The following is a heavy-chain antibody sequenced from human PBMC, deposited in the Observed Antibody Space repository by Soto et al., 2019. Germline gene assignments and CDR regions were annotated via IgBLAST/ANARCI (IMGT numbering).Heavy chain of an antibody. CDR2: IYYSGST. Sequence: SETLSLTCTVSGGSISSSSYYWGWIRQPPGKGLEWIGSIYYSGSTYYNPSLKSRVTISVDTSKNQFSLKLSSVTAADTAVYYCARLTMPLYYDILTGYTPYYPYFDYWGQGTLVTVSS. V-gene: IGHV4-39*01. J-gene: IGHJ4*02. CDR3: ARLTMPLYYDILTGYTPYYPYFDY. CDR1: GGSISSSSYY. D-gene: IGHD3-9*01.